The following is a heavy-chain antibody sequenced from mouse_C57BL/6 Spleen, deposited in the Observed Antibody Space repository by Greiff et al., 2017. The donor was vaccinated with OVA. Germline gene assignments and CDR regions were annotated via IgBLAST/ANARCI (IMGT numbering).Heavy chain of an antibody. J-gene: IGHJ2*01. Sequence: DVMLVESGGGLVKPGGSLKLSCAASGFTFSSYAMSWVRQTPEKRLEWVATISDGGSYTYYPDNVKGRFTISRDNAKNNLYLQMSHLKSEDTAMYYCARDHYDYDGIGVFDYWGQGTTLTVSS. CDR3: ARDHYDYDGIGVFDY. V-gene: IGHV5-4*01. D-gene: IGHD2-4*01. CDR1: GFTFSSYA. CDR2: ISDGGSYT.